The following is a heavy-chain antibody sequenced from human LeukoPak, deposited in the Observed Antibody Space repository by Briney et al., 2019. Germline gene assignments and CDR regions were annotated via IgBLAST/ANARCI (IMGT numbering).Heavy chain of an antibody. Sequence: SETLSLTCTVSGGSISSYYWSCIRQPPGKGLEWIGYIYYSGSTNYNPSLKSRVTISVDTSKNQFSLKLSSVTAADTAVYYCAGQPGYSSGWYTYWGQGTLVTVSS. D-gene: IGHD6-19*01. CDR3: AGQPGYSSGWYTY. CDR2: IYYSGST. CDR1: GGSISSYY. V-gene: IGHV4-59*01. J-gene: IGHJ4*02.